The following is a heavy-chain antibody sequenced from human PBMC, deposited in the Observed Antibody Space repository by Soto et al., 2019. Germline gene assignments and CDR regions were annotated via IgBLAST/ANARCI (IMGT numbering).Heavy chain of an antibody. V-gene: IGHV4-39*01. CDR2: FYYGGAIFYSGNI. J-gene: IGHJ3*02. Sequence: SESLSLTCTVSGDSISSCNYHWDWSRQPPGKGLEDIGSFYYGGAIFYSGNIYYNPSLKSRVTISVDTSKNQFSLRLSSVTAADTGVYYCVRYDRINMKPYSPEGFHIWGQGTMVTVSS. CDR3: VRYDRINMKPYSPEGFHI. D-gene: IGHD3-3*02. CDR1: GDSISSCNYH.